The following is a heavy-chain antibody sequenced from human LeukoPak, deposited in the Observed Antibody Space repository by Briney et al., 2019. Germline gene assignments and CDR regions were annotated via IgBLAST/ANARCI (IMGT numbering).Heavy chain of an antibody. V-gene: IGHV1-2*02. J-gene: IGHJ5*02. D-gene: IGHD6-6*01. CDR2: INPNSGGT. Sequence: VASVKVSCTASGYTFTGYYMHWVRQAPGQGLEWMGWINPNSGGTNYAQKFQGRVTMTRDTSISTAYMELSRLRSDDTAVYYCARTLAARRGGSVIDPWGQGTLVTVSS. CDR3: ARTLAARRGGSVIDP. CDR1: GYTFTGYY.